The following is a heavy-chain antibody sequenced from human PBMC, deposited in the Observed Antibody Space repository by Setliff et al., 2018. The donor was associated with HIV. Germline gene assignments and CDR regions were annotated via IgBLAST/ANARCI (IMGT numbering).Heavy chain of an antibody. D-gene: IGHD3-9*01. J-gene: IGHJ5*02. Sequence: ASVKVSCKASGYTFTSYGSSWVRQAPGQGLEWMGWISAYNGNTHYAPRLLGRVTMTTDTSTSTAYIELRSLSADDTAVYFCARARLQGIVTAVGPRDNCLDPWGQGTRVTVSS. CDR2: ISAYNGNT. CDR1: GYTFTSYG. CDR3: ARARLQGIVTAVGPRDNCLDP. V-gene: IGHV1-18*01.